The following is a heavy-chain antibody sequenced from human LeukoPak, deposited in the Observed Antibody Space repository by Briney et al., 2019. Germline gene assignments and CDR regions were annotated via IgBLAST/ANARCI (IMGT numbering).Heavy chain of an antibody. J-gene: IGHJ5*02. V-gene: IGHV4-59*12. Sequence: SETLSLTCTVSGGSISSYYWSWIRQPPGKGLEWIGYIYYSGSTNYNPSLKSRVTMSVDTSKNQFSLKLTSVTAADTAVYFCASVTAGTSWFDPWGQGTLVTVSS. D-gene: IGHD6-13*01. CDR3: ASVTAGTSWFDP. CDR1: GGSISSYY. CDR2: IYYSGST.